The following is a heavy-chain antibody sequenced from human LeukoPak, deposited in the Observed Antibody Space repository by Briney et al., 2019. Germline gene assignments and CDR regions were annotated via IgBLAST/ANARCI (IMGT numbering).Heavy chain of an antibody. D-gene: IGHD1-26*01. CDR1: VYTFTDYD. Sequence: ASVKVSCKASVYTFTDYDINWVRQATGQGLEWMGWINLNSGNAGYAQKFHGRVTMTRNTSISTAYMELGSLRSEDTAVYYCARALAWGGSSYSYYYMDVWDKGTTVTVSS. CDR2: INLNSGNA. V-gene: IGHV1-8*01. J-gene: IGHJ6*03. CDR3: ARALAWGGSSYSYYYMDV.